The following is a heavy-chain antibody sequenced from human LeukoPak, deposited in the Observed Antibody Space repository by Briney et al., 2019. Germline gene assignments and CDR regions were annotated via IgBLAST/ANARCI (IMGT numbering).Heavy chain of an antibody. CDR1: GFTFSGYA. CDR3: AKDRFSGSYFDY. J-gene: IGHJ4*02. D-gene: IGHD6-19*01. CDR2: ISYDGSNK. Sequence: GRSLRLSCAASGFTFSGYAMHWVRQAPGKGLEWVAVISYDGSNKYYADSVKGRFTISRDNSKNTLYLQMNSLRAEDTAVYYCAKDRFSGSYFDYWGQGTLVTVSS. V-gene: IGHV3-30*04.